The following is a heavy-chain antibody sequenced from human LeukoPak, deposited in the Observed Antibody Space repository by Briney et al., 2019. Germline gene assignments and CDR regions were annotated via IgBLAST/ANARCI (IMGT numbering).Heavy chain of an antibody. D-gene: IGHD3-3*01. V-gene: IGHV4-39*01. Sequence: PSETLSLTCTASGGSISSSSYYWGWIRQPPGKGLEWIGSIYYSGSTYYNPSLKSRVTISVDTSKNQFSLKLSSVTAADTAVYYCEGSGPWLHAFDIWGQGTMVTVSS. CDR3: EGSGPWLHAFDI. CDR2: IYYSGST. CDR1: GGSISSSSYY. J-gene: IGHJ3*02.